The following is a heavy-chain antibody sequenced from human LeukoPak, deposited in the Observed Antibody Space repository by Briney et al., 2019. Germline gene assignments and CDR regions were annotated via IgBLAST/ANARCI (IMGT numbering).Heavy chain of an antibody. CDR3: ASTRGSSWPHAFDI. Sequence: ASAKVSCKASGYTFTGYYMHWVRQAPGQGLEWMGWINPNSGGTNYAQKFQGRVTMTRDTSISTAYMELSRLRSDDTAVYYCASTRGSSWPHAFDIWGQGTMVAVSS. V-gene: IGHV1-2*02. J-gene: IGHJ3*02. D-gene: IGHD6-13*01. CDR1: GYTFTGYY. CDR2: INPNSGGT.